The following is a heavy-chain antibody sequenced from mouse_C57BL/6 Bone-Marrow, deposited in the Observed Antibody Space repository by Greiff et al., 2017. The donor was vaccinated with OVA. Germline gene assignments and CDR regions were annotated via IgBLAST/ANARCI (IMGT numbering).Heavy chain of an antibody. CDR2: IYPGDGDT. CDR1: GYAFSSSW. D-gene: IGHD2-4*01. CDR3: ARDGLRPFAY. J-gene: IGHJ3*01. V-gene: IGHV1-82*01. Sequence: VQLQESGPELVKPGASVKISCKASGYAFSSSWMNWVKQRPGKGLEWIGRIYPGDGDTNYNGKFKGKATLTADKSSSTAYMQLSSLTSEDSAVYFCARDGLRPFAYWGQGTLVTVSA.